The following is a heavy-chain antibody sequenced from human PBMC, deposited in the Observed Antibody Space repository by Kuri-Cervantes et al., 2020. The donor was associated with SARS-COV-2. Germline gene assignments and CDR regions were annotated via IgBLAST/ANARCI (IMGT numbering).Heavy chain of an antibody. CDR1: GGSFSGYY. Sequence: SETLSLTCAVYGGSFSGYYWSWIRQPPGKGLEWIGEIDHSGSTNYNPSLKSRVTISVDKSKNQFSLKLSSVTAADTAVYYCAKGPEYFQHWGRGTLVTVSS. CDR3: AKGPEYFQH. V-gene: IGHV4-34*01. J-gene: IGHJ1*01. CDR2: IDHSGST.